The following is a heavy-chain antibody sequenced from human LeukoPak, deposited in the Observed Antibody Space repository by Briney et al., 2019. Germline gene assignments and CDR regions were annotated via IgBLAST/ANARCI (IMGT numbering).Heavy chain of an antibody. CDR2: IYYSGST. CDR1: GGSISSSSYY. CDR3: AKNGQGGFSFAP. D-gene: IGHD3-10*01. V-gene: IGHV4-39*07. J-gene: IGHJ5*02. Sequence: SETLSLTCTVSGGSISSSSYYWGWIRQPPGKGLEWIGNIYYSGSTYYNPSLKGRVTISVDTSKNQFSLKLSSVTAADTAVYYCAKNGQGGFSFAPGGRETLVTVSS.